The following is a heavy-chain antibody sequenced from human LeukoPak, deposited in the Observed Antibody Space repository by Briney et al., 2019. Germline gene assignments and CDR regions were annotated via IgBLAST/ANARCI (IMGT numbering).Heavy chain of an antibody. CDR1: GFTFSSYA. CDR2: ISGSGDST. J-gene: IGHJ4*02. Sequence: GGSLRLSCAASGFTFSSYAMSWVRQAPGKGLEWVSGISGSGDSTYYADSVKGRFSISRDNSKNTLWLQMNSRKDEDTAVYYCAKDPRAGSGWGSFDYWGQGTLVTVSS. V-gene: IGHV3-23*01. D-gene: IGHD6-19*01. CDR3: AKDPRAGSGWGSFDY.